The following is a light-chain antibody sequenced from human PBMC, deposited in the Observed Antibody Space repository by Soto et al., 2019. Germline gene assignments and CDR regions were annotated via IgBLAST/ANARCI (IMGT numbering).Light chain of an antibody. CDR2: GSS. V-gene: IGKV3-20*01. Sequence: EVVLTQSPGTLSLSPGERATLSCRASQTVSNNYLAWYQHKPGQSPKPLIFGSSVRATGIPHRFSGSGSGTDFTLTISRLEPEDFAVYYCQQYGSSHPYTFGQGTKLEIK. CDR1: QTVSNNY. J-gene: IGKJ2*01. CDR3: QQYGSSHPYT.